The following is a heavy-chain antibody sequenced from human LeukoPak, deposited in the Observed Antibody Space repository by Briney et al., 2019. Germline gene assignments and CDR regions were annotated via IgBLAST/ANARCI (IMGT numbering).Heavy chain of an antibody. Sequence: PSETLSLTCAVYGGSFSGYYWSWIRQPPGKGLEWIGEINHSGSTNYNPSVKSRVTISVDTSKNQFSLKLSSVTAADTAVYYCARGVRNFWSGYYVPPNYYYMDVWGKGTTVTVSS. CDR3: ARGVRNFWSGYYVPPNYYYMDV. CDR1: GGSFSGYY. V-gene: IGHV4-34*01. CDR2: INHSGST. D-gene: IGHD3-3*01. J-gene: IGHJ6*03.